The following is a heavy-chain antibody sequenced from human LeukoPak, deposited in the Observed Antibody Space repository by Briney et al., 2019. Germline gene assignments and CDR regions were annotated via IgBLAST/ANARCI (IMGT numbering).Heavy chain of an antibody. D-gene: IGHD1-26*01. V-gene: IGHV3-23*01. CDR3: AKDFSRVVGYPDY. J-gene: IGHJ4*02. CDR2: ISGSGGST. Sequence: GGSLRLSCAASGFTFSSYGVSWVRQAPGKGLGWVSAISGSGGSTYYADSVKGRFTISRDNSKNTLYLQMNSLRAEDTAVYYCAKDFSRVVGYPDYWGQGTLVTVSS. CDR1: GFTFSSYG.